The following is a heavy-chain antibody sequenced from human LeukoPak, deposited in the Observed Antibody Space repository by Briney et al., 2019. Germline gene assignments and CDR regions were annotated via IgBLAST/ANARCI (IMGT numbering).Heavy chain of an antibody. CDR1: GGSISSGSYY. D-gene: IGHD6-13*01. J-gene: IGHJ6*02. Sequence: KASETLSLTCTVSGGSISSGSYYWSWIRQPAGKGLEWIGRIYTSGSTNYNPSLKSRVTISVDTSKNQFSLKLSSVTAADTAVYHCAVSIAAAGTFAGDYYYYYGMDVWGQGTTVTVSS. CDR2: IYTSGST. V-gene: IGHV4-61*02. CDR3: AVSIAAAGTFAGDYYYYYGMDV.